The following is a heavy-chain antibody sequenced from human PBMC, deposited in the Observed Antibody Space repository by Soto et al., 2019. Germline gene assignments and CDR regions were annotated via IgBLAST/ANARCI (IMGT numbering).Heavy chain of an antibody. J-gene: IGHJ5*02. CDR2: ISSSSSYI. V-gene: IGHV3-21*01. CDR3: AREAPLNWFDP. Sequence: LRLSCAASGFTFSSYSMNWVRQAPGKGLEWVSSISSSSSYIYYADSVKGRFTISRDNAKNSLYLQMNSLRAEDTAVYYCAREAPLNWFDPWGQGTLVTVSS. CDR1: GFTFSSYS.